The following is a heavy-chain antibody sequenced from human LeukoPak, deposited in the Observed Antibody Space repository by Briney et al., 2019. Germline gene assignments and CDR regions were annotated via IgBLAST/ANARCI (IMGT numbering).Heavy chain of an antibody. Sequence: PGGSLRLSCAASGFILNNYGMHWVRQVPGKGLEWVAYIRYDGSNEYNRDSVKGRLTISRDNSKNMVYLQMNSLRADDTAVYYCAKDLGITMSRGAMEFDPWAQGTLVTVSS. CDR1: GFILNNYG. CDR2: IRYDGSNE. V-gene: IGHV3-30*02. D-gene: IGHD3-10*01. CDR3: AKDLGITMSRGAMEFDP. J-gene: IGHJ5*02.